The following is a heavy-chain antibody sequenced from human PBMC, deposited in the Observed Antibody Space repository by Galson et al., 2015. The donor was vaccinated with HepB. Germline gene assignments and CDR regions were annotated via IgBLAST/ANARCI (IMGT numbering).Heavy chain of an antibody. CDR1: GFTFSSYA. D-gene: IGHD3-3*01. CDR2: IYYSGST. Sequence: LRLSCAASGFTFSSYARSWIRQPPGKGLEWIGYIYYSGSTNYNPSLKSRVTISVDTSKNQFSLKLSSVTAADTAVYYCARGPDFWSGYYPPPFYYYYGMDVWGQGTTVTVSS. J-gene: IGHJ6*02. CDR3: ARGPDFWSGYYPPPFYYYYGMDV. V-gene: IGHV4-59*01.